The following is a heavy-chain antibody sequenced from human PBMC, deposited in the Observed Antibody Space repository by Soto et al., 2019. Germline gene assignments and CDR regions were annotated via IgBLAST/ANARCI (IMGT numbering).Heavy chain of an antibody. J-gene: IGHJ4*02. CDR1: GFTFGDYA. CDR3: NRVRSGSYYGPTDY. Sequence: SLRLSCPACGFTFGDYAMSWFLQAPGNGLEWVGFIRSKAYGGTTEYAASVKGRFTISRDDSKRIAYLQMNSLKTEHTAVYYCNRVRSGSYYGPTDYWGQGTLVTVSS. CDR2: IRSKAYGGTT. V-gene: IGHV3-49*03. D-gene: IGHD3-10*01.